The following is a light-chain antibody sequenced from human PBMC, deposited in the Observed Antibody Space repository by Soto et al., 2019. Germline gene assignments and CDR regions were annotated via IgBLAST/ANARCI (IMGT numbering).Light chain of an antibody. CDR1: QTISTF. J-gene: IGKJ1*01. Sequence: DIHMTQSPSSLSASVGDRVTLTCRASQTISTFLNWYQHKSGKAPKLLIYDATNLHSGVPSRFSGSGSGTDFTLTISSLQPEDFATYSCQQSFSTPWTFGQGTKVDIQ. CDR3: QQSFSTPWT. CDR2: DAT. V-gene: IGKV1-39*01.